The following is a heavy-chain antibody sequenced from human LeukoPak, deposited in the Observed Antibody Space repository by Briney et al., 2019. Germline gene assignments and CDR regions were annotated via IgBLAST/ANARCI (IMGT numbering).Heavy chain of an antibody. V-gene: IGHV3-33*01. CDR2: IWEDGTNI. J-gene: IGHJ4*02. CDR1: GFTFSIYG. D-gene: IGHD3-10*01. CDR3: ARDGWGSSMAY. Sequence: GGSLRLSCAASGFTFSIYGMHWVRQAPGKGLEWVASIWEDGTNINYADSVKGRFIISRDNAKNTLYLQMNSLRAEDTAVYYCARDGWGSSMAYWGQGTLVTVSS.